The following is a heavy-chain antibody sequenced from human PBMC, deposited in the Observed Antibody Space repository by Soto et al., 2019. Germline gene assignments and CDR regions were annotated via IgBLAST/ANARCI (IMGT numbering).Heavy chain of an antibody. J-gene: IGHJ5*02. CDR3: SKGVRGVILSWFDP. V-gene: IGHV3-23*01. CDR1: GFTFSSYA. Sequence: EVQRLESGGGLVQPGGSLRLSCAASGFTFSSYAMSWVRQAPGKGLEWVSAISGSGGSTYYADSVKGRFTLSRDNSKNTLYLQMNSVRAADTAVYYWSKGVRGVILSWFDPWGQGTLVNLSS. CDR2: ISGSGGST. D-gene: IGHD3-10*01.